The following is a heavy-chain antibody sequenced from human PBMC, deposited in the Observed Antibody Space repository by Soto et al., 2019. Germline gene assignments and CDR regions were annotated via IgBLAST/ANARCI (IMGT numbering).Heavy chain of an antibody. CDR1: GFSLTTSGVG. CDR3: AHHPYYGLGSYSFDY. V-gene: IGHV2-5*02. D-gene: IGHD3-10*01. J-gene: IGHJ4*02. Sequence: QITLKESGPTLVRPTQTLTLTCTFSGFSLTTSGVGVGWIRQPPGKALEWLAVIYCDDDKRYSSSLKSRLTITKDTSKNQVVLTMTNMDPVYTSTYYCAHHPYYGLGSYSFDYWGQGTLVTVSS. CDR2: IYCDDDK.